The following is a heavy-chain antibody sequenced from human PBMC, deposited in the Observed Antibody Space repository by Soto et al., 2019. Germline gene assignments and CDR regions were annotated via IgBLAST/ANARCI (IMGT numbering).Heavy chain of an antibody. CDR2: ISYDGSNK. D-gene: IGHD1-7*01. CDR1: GFTFSSYA. J-gene: IGHJ4*02. Sequence: QVQLVESGGGVVQPGRSLRLSCAASGFTFSSYAMHWVRQAPGKGLEWVAVISYDGSNKYYADSVKGRFTISRDNSKNTLYLQMNSLRAEDTAVYYGARLWNWYYSDYWGQGTLVTVSS. V-gene: IGHV3-30-3*01. CDR3: ARLWNWYYSDY.